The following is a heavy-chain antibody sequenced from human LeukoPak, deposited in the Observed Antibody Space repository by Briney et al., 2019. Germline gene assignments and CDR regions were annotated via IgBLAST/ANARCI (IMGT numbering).Heavy chain of an antibody. D-gene: IGHD2-2*01. CDR3: AKDRGNIVVVPAAPFDY. V-gene: IGHV3-23*01. Sequence: GALRLSCAASGFTFSSYAMSWVRQAPGKGLEWVSAISGSGGSTYYADSVKGRFTISRDNSKNTLYLQMNSLRAEDTAVYYCAKDRGNIVVVPAAPFDYWGQGTLVTVSS. J-gene: IGHJ4*02. CDR2: ISGSGGST. CDR1: GFTFSSYA.